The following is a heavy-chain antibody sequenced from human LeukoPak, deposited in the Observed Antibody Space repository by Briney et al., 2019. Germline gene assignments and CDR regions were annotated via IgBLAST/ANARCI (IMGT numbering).Heavy chain of an antibody. CDR2: ISSTGGTS. Sequence: QTGGSLRLSCAASGFTFSSFGMSWVRQAPGKGLEWVSAISSTGGTSYYADSVKGRFTISRDNSNNTLYLQMNSLRAEDTAIYYCAKNGDRGAYCSGGSCYPYYYYNMDVWGKGTTVTISS. CDR1: GFTFSSFG. CDR3: AKNGDRGAYCSGGSCYPYYYYNMDV. J-gene: IGHJ6*03. V-gene: IGHV3-23*01. D-gene: IGHD2-15*01.